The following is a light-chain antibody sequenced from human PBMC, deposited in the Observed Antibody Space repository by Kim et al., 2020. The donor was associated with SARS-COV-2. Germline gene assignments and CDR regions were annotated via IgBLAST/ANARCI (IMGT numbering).Light chain of an antibody. CDR2: GAS. CDR3: QQYNNWPWGT. V-gene: IGKV3D-15*01. CDR1: QSVSSN. Sequence: VSPGERATLSCRASQSVSSNLAWYQQKPGQAPRLLIYGASTRATGIPARFSGSGSGTEFTLTISSLQSEDFAVYYCQQYNNWPWGTFGQGTKLEI. J-gene: IGKJ2*01.